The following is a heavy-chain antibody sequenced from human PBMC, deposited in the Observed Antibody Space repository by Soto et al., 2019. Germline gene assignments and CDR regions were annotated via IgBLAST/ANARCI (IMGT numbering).Heavy chain of an antibody. D-gene: IGHD2-21*01. CDR3: AKSLLFVDHGYMDV. CDR2: IIPIQGKA. CDR1: GGSFTSYS. J-gene: IGHJ6*03. V-gene: IGHV1-69*02. Sequence: QVQLVQSGAELKKPGSSVKVSCEASGGSFTSYSFTWVRQAPGQGLEWMGRIIPIQGKANYALKFQDRVTITADRSTRTVYMELTSLSPQGTAEYLRAKSLLFVDHGYMDVWGQGPTVTLSS.